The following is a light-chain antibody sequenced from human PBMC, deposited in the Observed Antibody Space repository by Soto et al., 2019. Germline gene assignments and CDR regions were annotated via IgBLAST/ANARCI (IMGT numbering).Light chain of an antibody. V-gene: IGKV3-15*01. CDR3: QQYNDWPPRWT. CDR1: QSVTVN. Sequence: EIVMTQSPATLSLSPGERATLSCRASQSVTVNLAWYQQKPGQAPRLLIYRASTRATGIPARFSGGGSATEFTLTISSLQSEDFAVYICQQYNDWPPRWTFGQGTKVEIK. J-gene: IGKJ1*01. CDR2: RAS.